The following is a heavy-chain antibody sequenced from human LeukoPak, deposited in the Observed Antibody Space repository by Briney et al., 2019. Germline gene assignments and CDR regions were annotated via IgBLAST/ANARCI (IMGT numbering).Heavy chain of an antibody. CDR2: IFYSGST. V-gene: IGHV4-31*03. CDR3: ARIMGDYNILTGLYLNYNFDY. J-gene: IGHJ4*02. D-gene: IGHD3-9*01. Sequence: PSETLSLTCTVSGGSISSSRYYWNWIRQHPGKGLEWIGFIFYSGSTYYNPSLKSRLTISVDTSKTQFSLKLSSVTAADTAVYYCARIMGDYNILTGLYLNYNFDYWGQGTLVTASS. CDR1: GGSISSSRYY.